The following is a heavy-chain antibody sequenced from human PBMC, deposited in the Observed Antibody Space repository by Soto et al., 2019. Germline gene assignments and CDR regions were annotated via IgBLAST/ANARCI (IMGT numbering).Heavy chain of an antibody. D-gene: IGHD3-3*01. V-gene: IGHV3-74*01. CDR3: AREGYYDFWSGYPGSP. Sequence: EVQLVESGGGLVQPGGSLRLSCAASGFTFSSYWMHWVRQAPGKGLVWVSRINSDGSSTSYADSVKGRFTISRDNTKNTLYLQMNSLRAEDTAVYYCAREGYYDFWSGYPGSPWGQGTLVTVSS. J-gene: IGHJ5*02. CDR2: INSDGSST. CDR1: GFTFSSYW.